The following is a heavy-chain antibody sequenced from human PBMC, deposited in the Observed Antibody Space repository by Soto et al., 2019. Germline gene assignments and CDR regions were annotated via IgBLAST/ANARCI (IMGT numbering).Heavy chain of an antibody. V-gene: IGHV4-4*07. CDR3: ARDRGYRSGSFGS. Sequence: SEPQSLTCIVSDGSISGYYGSWIRQPAGKELEWIGRIYSDGTTNYNPSLKGRGTMSVDTSKKQISLKLTSVTAADTAMYYCARDRGYRSGSFGSWGQGVLVTVSS. CDR2: IYSDGTT. D-gene: IGHD5-18*01. J-gene: IGHJ5*02. CDR1: DGSISGYY.